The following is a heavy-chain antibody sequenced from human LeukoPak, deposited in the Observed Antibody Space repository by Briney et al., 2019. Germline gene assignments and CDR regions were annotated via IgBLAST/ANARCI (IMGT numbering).Heavy chain of an antibody. CDR3: ARRSGDSSGYYYLDDAFDI. Sequence: GESLKISCKGSGYSFTSYWIGWVRQMPGKGLEWVGIIYPGDSDTRYSPSFQGQVTISPDKSIRTAYLPWSSLKASDTAMYYCARRSGDSSGYYYLDDAFDIWGQGTMVTVSS. D-gene: IGHD3-22*01. V-gene: IGHV5-51*01. CDR1: GYSFTSYW. CDR2: IYPGDSDT. J-gene: IGHJ3*02.